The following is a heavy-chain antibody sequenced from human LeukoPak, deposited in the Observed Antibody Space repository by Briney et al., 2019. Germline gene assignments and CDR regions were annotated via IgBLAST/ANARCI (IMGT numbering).Heavy chain of an antibody. V-gene: IGHV3-23*01. CDR1: GFTFSSYG. CDR3: ARESYYGSGRYFDY. CDR2: ISGSGGST. D-gene: IGHD3-10*01. Sequence: PGGSLRLSCAASGFTFSSYGMNWVRQAPGKGLEWVSGISGSGGSTYYADSVKGRFTISRDNSKNTLYLQMNSLRAEDTAVYYCARESYYGSGRYFDYWGQGTLVTVSS. J-gene: IGHJ4*02.